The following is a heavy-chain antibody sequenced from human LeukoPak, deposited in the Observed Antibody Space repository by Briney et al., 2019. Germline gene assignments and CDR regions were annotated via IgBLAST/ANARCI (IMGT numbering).Heavy chain of an antibody. CDR2: IYHSGST. D-gene: IGHD3-10*01. V-gene: IGHV4-30-2*01. Sequence: SQTLFPTCTVSGGSISSGDYYWSWIRQPPGKGLEWIGYIYHSGSTYYNPSLKSRVTISVGRSKNQFSLKLSSVTAADTAVYYCARANYYYGSGSYVGPFDIWGQGTMVTVSS. CDR3: ARANYYYGSGSYVGPFDI. CDR1: GGSISSGDYY. J-gene: IGHJ3*02.